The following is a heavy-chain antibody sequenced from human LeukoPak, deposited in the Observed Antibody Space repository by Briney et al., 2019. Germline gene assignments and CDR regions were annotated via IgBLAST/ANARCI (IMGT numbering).Heavy chain of an antibody. J-gene: IGHJ3*02. V-gene: IGHV4-34*01. CDR1: GGSFSGYY. CDR2: INRSGST. CDR3: ARPNSGSYLGAFDI. Sequence: SETLSFTCAVYGGSFSGYYWSWIRQPPGKGLEWIGEINRSGSTNYNPSLKSRVTISVDTSKNQFSLKLSSVTAADTAVYYCARPNSGSYLGAFDIWGQGTMVTVSS. D-gene: IGHD1-26*01.